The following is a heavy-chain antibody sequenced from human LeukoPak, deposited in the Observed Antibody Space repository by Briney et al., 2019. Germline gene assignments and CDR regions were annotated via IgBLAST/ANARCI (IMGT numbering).Heavy chain of an antibody. J-gene: IGHJ4*02. CDR3: AKNRGDYGDYHPGDY. D-gene: IGHD4-17*01. Sequence: GGSLRLSCAASGFTFSSYGMHWVRQAPGKGLEWVAVISYDGSNKYYADSVKGRFTISRDNSKNTLYLQMNSLRAEDTAVYYCAKNRGDYGDYHPGDYWGQGTLVTVSS. CDR1: GFTFSSYG. CDR2: ISYDGSNK. V-gene: IGHV3-30*18.